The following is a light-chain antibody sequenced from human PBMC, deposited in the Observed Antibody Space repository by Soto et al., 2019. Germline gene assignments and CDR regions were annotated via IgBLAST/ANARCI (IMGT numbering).Light chain of an antibody. CDR3: QQSYRTPWA. J-gene: IGKJ1*01. V-gene: IGKV1-39*01. Sequence: VQVTQSPSSLSASVGDRVTITCRTSQSISTYLNWYQHKPGKAPKLLIYAASSVQSGVPSRFSGSGSGTDFSLTITSLQPEDFATYYCQQSYRTPWAFGQGTKVDIK. CDR1: QSISTY. CDR2: AAS.